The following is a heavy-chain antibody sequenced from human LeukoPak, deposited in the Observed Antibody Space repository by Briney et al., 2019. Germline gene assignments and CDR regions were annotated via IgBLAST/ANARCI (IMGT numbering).Heavy chain of an antibody. Sequence: GGSLRLSCAASGFIFSSYSMNWVRQAPGKGLEWVSSISSSSTYIYYADSVKGRFTISRDNAKNSLYLQMNSLRAEDTAVYYCARDRGWELLHPLVFDYWGQGTLVTVSS. CDR1: GFIFSSYS. V-gene: IGHV3-21*01. CDR3: ARDRGWELLHPLVFDY. J-gene: IGHJ4*02. D-gene: IGHD1-26*01. CDR2: ISSSSTYI.